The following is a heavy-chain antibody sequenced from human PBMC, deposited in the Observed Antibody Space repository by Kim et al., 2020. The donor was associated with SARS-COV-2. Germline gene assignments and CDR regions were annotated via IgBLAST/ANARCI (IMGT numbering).Heavy chain of an antibody. V-gene: IGHV3-23*01. D-gene: IGHD3-3*01. CDR2: ISGSGGST. Sequence: GGSLRLSCAASGFTFSSYAMSWVRQAPGKGLEWVSAISGSGGSTYYADSVKGRFTISRDNSKNTLYLQMNSLRAEDTAVYYCAKDINKDDFWSGYRTYYYYYGRDVWGQGTTVTVSS. CDR1: GFTFSSYA. J-gene: IGHJ6*02. CDR3: AKDINKDDFWSGYRTYYYYYGRDV.